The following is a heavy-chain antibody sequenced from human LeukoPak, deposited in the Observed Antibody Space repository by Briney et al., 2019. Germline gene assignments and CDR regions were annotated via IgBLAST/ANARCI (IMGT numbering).Heavy chain of an antibody. CDR2: INWNGGST. J-gene: IGHJ4*02. D-gene: IGHD3-22*01. V-gene: IGHV3-20*04. Sequence: PGGSLRLSCAASGFTFSTYSMNWVRQAPGKGLEWVSGINWNGGSTGYADSVKGRFTISRDNAKNSLYLQMNSLRAEDTALYYCARGALVVITTNPDYWGQGTLVAVSS. CDR3: ARGALVVITTNPDY. CDR1: GFTFSTYS.